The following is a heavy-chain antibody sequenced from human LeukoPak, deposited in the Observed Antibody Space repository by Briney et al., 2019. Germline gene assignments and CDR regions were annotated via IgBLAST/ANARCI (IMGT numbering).Heavy chain of an antibody. D-gene: IGHD3-22*01. J-gene: IGHJ3*02. V-gene: IGHV3-66*01. CDR1: GFTFISYS. Sequence: GGSLRLSCAASGFTFISYSMTWVRQAPGKGLEWVSVIYSGGSTYYADSVKGRFTISRDNSKNTLYLQMNSLRAEDTAVYYCARASITMIAYAFDIWGQGTMVTVSS. CDR3: ARASITMIAYAFDI. CDR2: IYSGGST.